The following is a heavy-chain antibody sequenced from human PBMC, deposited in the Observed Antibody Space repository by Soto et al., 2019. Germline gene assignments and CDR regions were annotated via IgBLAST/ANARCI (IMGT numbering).Heavy chain of an antibody. Sequence: GASVKVSCKASGYTYISYSMHWVRQAPGQRLEWMGWINAGNGNTKYSQKFQGRVTITRDTSASTAYMELSSLRSEDTAMYYCARSFVVATAIDYWGQGTLVTVSS. CDR3: ARSFVVATAIDY. CDR1: GYTYISYS. J-gene: IGHJ4*02. V-gene: IGHV1-3*01. CDR2: INAGNGNT. D-gene: IGHD2-21*02.